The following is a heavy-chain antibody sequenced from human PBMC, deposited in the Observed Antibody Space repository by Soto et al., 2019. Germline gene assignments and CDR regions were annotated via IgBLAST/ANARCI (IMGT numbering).Heavy chain of an antibody. V-gene: IGHV4-30-2*01. CDR2: IYHSGST. CDR3: ARGSVGARFDY. Sequence: LSLTCAVSGGSISSGGYSWSWIRQPPGKGLEWIGYIYHSGSTYYNPSLKSRVTISVDRSKNQFSLKLSSVTAADTAVYYCARGSVGARFDYWGQGTLVTVSS. CDR1: GGSISSGGYS. D-gene: IGHD1-26*01. J-gene: IGHJ4*02.